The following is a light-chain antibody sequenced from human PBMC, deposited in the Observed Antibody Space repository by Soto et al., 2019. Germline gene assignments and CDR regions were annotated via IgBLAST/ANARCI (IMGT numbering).Light chain of an antibody. CDR3: QQYDNLPLT. J-gene: IGKJ4*01. CDR1: QDISNY. CDR2: DVS. Sequence: DIQMTQSPSSLSASVGDRVTITCQASQDISNYLNWYQQKPGKAPKLLIYDVSNLETGVQSRFSGSGSGTDFTFTISSLQPEDIATYYCQQYDNLPLTFGGGTKVEIK. V-gene: IGKV1-33*01.